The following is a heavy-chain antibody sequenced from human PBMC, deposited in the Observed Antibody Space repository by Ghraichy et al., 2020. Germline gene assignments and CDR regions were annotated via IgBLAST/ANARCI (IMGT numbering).Heavy chain of an antibody. CDR3: ARAGGRSVAPWDAFDI. D-gene: IGHD3-16*01. J-gene: IGHJ3*02. V-gene: IGHV4-31*03. CDR2: MYYSGTT. Sequence: SETLSLTCTVSGDSISRGYYYWAWIRQHPGKGLEWIGYMYYSGTTYHNPSLKSRLTISGDTSKNQFSLNLNSVTAADTAVYYCARAGGRSVAPWDAFDIWGQGTMVTVSS. CDR1: GDSISRGYYY.